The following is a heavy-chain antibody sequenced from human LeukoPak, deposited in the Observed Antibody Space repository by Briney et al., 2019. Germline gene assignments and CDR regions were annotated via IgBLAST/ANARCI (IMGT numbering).Heavy chain of an antibody. J-gene: IGHJ4*02. D-gene: IGHD3-3*01. Sequence: ASVKVSCKASGYTFTSCYMHWVRQAPGQGLEWMGIINPSGGSTSYAQRFQGRVTMTRDMSTSTVYMELSSLRSEDTAVYYCARLGRYDFWSGSFDYWGQGTLVTVSS. V-gene: IGHV1-46*01. CDR2: INPSGGST. CDR3: ARLGRYDFWSGSFDY. CDR1: GYTFTSCY.